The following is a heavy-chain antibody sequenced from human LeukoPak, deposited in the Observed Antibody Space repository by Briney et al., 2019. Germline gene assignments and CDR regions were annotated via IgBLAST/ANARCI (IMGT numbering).Heavy chain of an antibody. CDR2: ISSSGSSI. CDR1: GFTFSDYY. CDR3: ARQDVVVTKSLDY. Sequence: GGSLRLSCAASGFTFSDYYMSWIRQAPGKGLEWVSYISSSGSSIYYADSVKGRFTISRDNAKTSLYLQMNSLRAEDTAVYYGARQDVVVTKSLDYWGQGPWSPSPQ. D-gene: IGHD2-15*01. J-gene: IGHJ4*02. V-gene: IGHV3-11*01.